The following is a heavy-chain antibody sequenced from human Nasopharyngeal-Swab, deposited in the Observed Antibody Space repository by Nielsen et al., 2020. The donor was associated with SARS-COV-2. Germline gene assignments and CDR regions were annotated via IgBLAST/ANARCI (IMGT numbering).Heavy chain of an antibody. V-gene: IGHV3-30*18. Sequence: GESLKISCAASAFTFTNYGIHWVRQAPGKGLEWVAIMSFDGSDEYYADSVKGRFTISRDISKNTLYLQMNSLRPEDTAVYYCAKERYQSGSGKYPWDFDQWGQGTLVTVSS. CDR2: MSFDGSDE. CDR1: AFTFTNYG. J-gene: IGHJ4*02. CDR3: AKERYQSGSGKYPWDFDQ. D-gene: IGHD3-10*01.